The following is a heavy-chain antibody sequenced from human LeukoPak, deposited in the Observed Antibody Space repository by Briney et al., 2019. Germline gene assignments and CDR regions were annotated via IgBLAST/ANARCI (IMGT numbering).Heavy chain of an antibody. CDR3: GGVEVVVSASADY. Sequence: PGGSLRLSCAASGFTFSSYEMNWVRQAPGKGLEWVSYISRSGSTRYYADSVKGRFTISRDNAKNSLFLQMNSLRAEDTAVCYCGGVEVVVSASADYWGQGTLVTVSS. D-gene: IGHD2-15*01. CDR1: GFTFSSYE. CDR2: ISRSGSTR. V-gene: IGHV3-48*03. J-gene: IGHJ4*02.